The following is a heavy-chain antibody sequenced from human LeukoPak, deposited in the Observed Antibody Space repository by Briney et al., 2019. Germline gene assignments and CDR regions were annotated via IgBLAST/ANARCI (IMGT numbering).Heavy chain of an antibody. D-gene: IGHD7-27*01. CDR1: GFTFSSYS. V-gene: IGHV3-21*01. J-gene: IGHJ4*02. CDR2: ISSSSSYI. CDR3: ARDKPGEGDY. Sequence: GGSLRLSCAAPGFTFSSYSMNWVRQAPGKGLEWVSSISSSSSYIYYADSVKGRFTISRDNAKNSLYLQMNSLRAEDTAVYYCARDKPGEGDYWGQGTLVTVSS.